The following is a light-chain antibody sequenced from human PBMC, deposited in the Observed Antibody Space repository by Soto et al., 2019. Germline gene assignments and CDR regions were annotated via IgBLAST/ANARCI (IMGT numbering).Light chain of an antibody. V-gene: IGLV2-8*01. CDR1: SSDVGGYNS. CDR3: SSYAGSNTWA. Sequence: QSVLTQPPSASGSPGQSVTISCTGTSSDVGGYNSVSWYQQHPGKAPKLMIYEVSKRPSGVPDRFSGSKSGNTASLTVSGLQAEDEADYYCSSYAGSNTWAFGGGTKLTVL. CDR2: EVS. J-gene: IGLJ3*02.